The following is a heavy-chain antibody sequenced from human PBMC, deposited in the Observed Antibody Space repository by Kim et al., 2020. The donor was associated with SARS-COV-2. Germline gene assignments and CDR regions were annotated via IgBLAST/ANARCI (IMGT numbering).Heavy chain of an antibody. CDR2: INAGNGNT. D-gene: IGHD2-2*02. Sequence: ASVKVSCKASGYTFTSYAMHWVRQAPGQRLEWMGWINAGNGNTKYSQKFQGRVTITRDTSASTAYMELSSLRSEDTAVYYCARGRYCSSTSCYKSFAWFDPWGQGTQVTVSS. V-gene: IGHV1-3*01. CDR3: ARGRYCSSTSCYKSFAWFDP. CDR1: GYTFTSYA. J-gene: IGHJ5*02.